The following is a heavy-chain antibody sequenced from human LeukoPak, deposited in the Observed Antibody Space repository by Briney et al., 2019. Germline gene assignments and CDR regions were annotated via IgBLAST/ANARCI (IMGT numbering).Heavy chain of an antibody. CDR1: GFIFSTYA. V-gene: IGHV3-23*01. CDR2: ISGSGGST. D-gene: IGHD4/OR15-4a*01. J-gene: IGHJ4*02. Sequence: GGSLRLSCAASGFIFSTYAMNWVRQAPGKGLEWVSTISGSGGSTYYADSVKGRFTISRDNAKNTLYPQMNSLRAEDTAVYYCAKEYGASRWGQGTLVTVSS. CDR3: AKEYGASR.